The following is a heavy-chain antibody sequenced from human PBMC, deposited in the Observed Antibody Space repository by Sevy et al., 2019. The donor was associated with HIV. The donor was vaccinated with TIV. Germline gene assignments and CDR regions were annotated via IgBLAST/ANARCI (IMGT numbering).Heavy chain of an antibody. Sequence: SETLSLTCTVSGGSIRNDFWSWIRQPPGKGLEWIGYIYYSGSTNYNPSLKTRLTISLDTSKNQFSLNLSSVTAADTAVYYCARASIGAVGDFDYWGQGTLVTVSS. D-gene: IGHD6-13*01. V-gene: IGHV4-59*01. CDR3: ARASIGAVGDFDY. CDR2: IYYSGST. CDR1: GGSIRNDF. J-gene: IGHJ4*02.